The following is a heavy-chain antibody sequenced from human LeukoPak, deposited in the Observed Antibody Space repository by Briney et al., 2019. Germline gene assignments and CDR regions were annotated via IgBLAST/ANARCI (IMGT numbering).Heavy chain of an antibody. CDR2: IYPGDSDT. Sequence: GESLKISCKGSGYSFTSYWIGWVRQMPGKGLEWMGIIYPGDSDTRYSPSFQGQVTISADKSISTAYLQWSSLKASDTAMYYCARRRPTSPYCGGDCHDAFDIWGQGTMVTVSS. CDR3: ARRRPTSPYCGGDCHDAFDI. J-gene: IGHJ3*02. V-gene: IGHV5-51*01. CDR1: GYSFTSYW. D-gene: IGHD2-21*02.